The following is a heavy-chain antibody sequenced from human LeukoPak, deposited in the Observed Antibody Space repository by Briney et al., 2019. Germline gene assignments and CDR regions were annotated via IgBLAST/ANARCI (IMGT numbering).Heavy chain of an antibody. D-gene: IGHD6-13*01. Sequence: PSQTLSLTCTVSGGSISSGSYYWSWIRQPAGKGLEWIGRIYTSGSTNYNPSLKSRVTISVDTSKNQFSLKLSSVTAADPAVYYCARDKESSSWYSTPTWGQGTLVTVSS. V-gene: IGHV4-61*02. CDR2: IYTSGST. CDR1: GGSISSGSYY. CDR3: ARDKESSSWYSTPT. J-gene: IGHJ5*02.